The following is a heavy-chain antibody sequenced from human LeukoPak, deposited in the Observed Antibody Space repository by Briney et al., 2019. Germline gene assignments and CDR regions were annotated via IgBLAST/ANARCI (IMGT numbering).Heavy chain of an antibody. CDR3: VKSVISAGQFDY. Sequence: GGSLRLSCAASGFTFSSYGMHWVRQAPGKGLDWVAVVSYDGSSKYYADSVKGRFTISRDNSENTLDLQMNSLRVEDTAVYYCVKSVISAGQFDYWGQGTLVTVSS. CDR1: GFTFSSYG. CDR2: VSYDGSSK. D-gene: IGHD6-13*01. J-gene: IGHJ4*02. V-gene: IGHV3-30*18.